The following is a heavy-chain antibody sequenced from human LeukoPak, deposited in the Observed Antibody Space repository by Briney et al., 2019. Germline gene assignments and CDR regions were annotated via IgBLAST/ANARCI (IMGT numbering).Heavy chain of an antibody. V-gene: IGHV4-4*07. CDR3: ARDPGTATYGMDV. D-gene: IGHD1-1*01. CDR1: GGSISSYY. CDR2: TYTSGST. Sequence: PETLSLTCTVSGGSISSYYWSWIRQPAGKGLEWIGRTYTSGSTNYNPSLKSRVTMSVDTSKNQFSLKLSSVTAADTAVYYCARDPGTATYGMDVWGQGTTVTVSS. J-gene: IGHJ6*02.